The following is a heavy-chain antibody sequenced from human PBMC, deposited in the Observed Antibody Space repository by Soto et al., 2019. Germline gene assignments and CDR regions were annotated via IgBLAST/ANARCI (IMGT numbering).Heavy chain of an antibody. Sequence: QVQLQESGPGLVKPSETLSLTCTVSGGSVSSGSYYWSWIRQPPGKGLEWIGYIYYSGSANYNPSLRSRVPIAVDTSKNQFSLKLSSVTAADTAVYYCATYPTPVPSDYWGQGTLVTVSS. CDR2: IYYSGSA. CDR3: ATYPTPVPSDY. J-gene: IGHJ4*02. D-gene: IGHD4-17*01. V-gene: IGHV4-61*01. CDR1: GGSVSSGSYY.